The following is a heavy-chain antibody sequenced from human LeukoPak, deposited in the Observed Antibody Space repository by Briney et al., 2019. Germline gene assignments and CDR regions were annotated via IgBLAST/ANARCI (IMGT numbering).Heavy chain of an antibody. D-gene: IGHD6-6*01. CDR2: ISAYNGNT. CDR1: GYTFTSYG. Sequence: ASVKVSCKASGYTFTSYGISWVRQAPGQGLEWMGWISAYNGNTNYAQKLQSRVTMTTDTSTSTAYMELRSLRSDDTAVYYCARESPFSSSATEDYYYGMDVWGQGTTVTVSS. CDR3: ARESPFSSSATEDYYYGMDV. V-gene: IGHV1-18*01. J-gene: IGHJ6*02.